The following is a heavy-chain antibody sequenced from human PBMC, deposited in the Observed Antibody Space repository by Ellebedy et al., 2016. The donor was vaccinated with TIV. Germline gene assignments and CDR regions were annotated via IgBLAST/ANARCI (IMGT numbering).Heavy chain of an antibody. CDR1: GFTVSDNS. V-gene: IGHV3-53*01. CDR3: ARDGYCSGGSCYYYSGLDV. D-gene: IGHD2-15*01. Sequence: PGGSLRLSCAGSGFTVSDNSMTWVRKAPGKGLEWVSVTHSGGRTYYSDSVKGRFTISRDSSKNTLYLQMNSLRAEDTAVYYCARDGYCSGGSCYYYSGLDVWGQGTTVTVSS. CDR2: THSGGRT. J-gene: IGHJ6*02.